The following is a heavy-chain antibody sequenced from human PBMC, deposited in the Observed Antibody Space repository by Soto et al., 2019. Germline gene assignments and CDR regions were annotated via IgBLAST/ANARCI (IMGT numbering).Heavy chain of an antibody. D-gene: IGHD2-21*01. Sequence: PSETLSLTCNVSDDSLSTYYWSWIRQPAGKGLEWIGRIYASGSTNYNPSLKGRVSMSVDTSKKQFSLRMISVTAADTAMYYCARSAIPRGGWFRFWGQGALVTVSS. CDR1: DDSLSTYY. J-gene: IGHJ5*01. CDR2: IYASGST. CDR3: ARSAIPRGGWFRF. V-gene: IGHV4-4*07.